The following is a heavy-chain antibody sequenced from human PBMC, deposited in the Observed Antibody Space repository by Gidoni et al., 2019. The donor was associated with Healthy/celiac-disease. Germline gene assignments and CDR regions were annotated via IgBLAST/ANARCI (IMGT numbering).Heavy chain of an antibody. J-gene: IGHJ4*02. Sequence: QVQLVQSGAELRKPGSSVKVSCMASGGTFSSCAISWVGQAPGPGLEWMGRIIPILGIANYAQKFQGRVTITADKSTSTAYMELSSLRSEDTAVYYCATHNIVATIYYWGQGTLVTVSS. CDR1: GGTFSSCA. D-gene: IGHD5-12*01. CDR2: IIPILGIA. V-gene: IGHV1-69*04. CDR3: ATHNIVATIYY.